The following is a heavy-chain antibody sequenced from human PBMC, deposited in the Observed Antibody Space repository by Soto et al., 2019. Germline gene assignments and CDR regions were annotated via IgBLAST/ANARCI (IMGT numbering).Heavy chain of an antibody. CDR3: AKARCTTSNCYVPDY. D-gene: IGHD2-8*01. V-gene: IGHV4-39*07. CDR1: NGSISSRSSY. Sequence: SETLSLTCIVSNGSISSRSSYWGWIRQTPGKGLEWIGSIYYIGNTYYNPSLKSRVTISIDTSKTQFSLKMNSLRAEDTAVYYCAKARCTTSNCYVPDYWGQGTLVTVSS. J-gene: IGHJ4*02. CDR2: IYYIGNT.